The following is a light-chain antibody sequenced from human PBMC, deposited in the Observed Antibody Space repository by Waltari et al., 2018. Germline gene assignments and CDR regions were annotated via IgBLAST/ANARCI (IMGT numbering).Light chain of an antibody. CDR2: KGS. Sequence: QTVATQEPSLSVSPGGTVTLTCALSSGSLSSTSYATWYQQTPGQAPRTLVYKGSSRSYGVPDRYSGSILGNKAALTITGAQADDESDYYCSLYMGSGIWVFGGGTKLTVL. CDR1: SGSLSSTSY. J-gene: IGLJ3*02. V-gene: IGLV8-61*01. CDR3: SLYMGSGIWV.